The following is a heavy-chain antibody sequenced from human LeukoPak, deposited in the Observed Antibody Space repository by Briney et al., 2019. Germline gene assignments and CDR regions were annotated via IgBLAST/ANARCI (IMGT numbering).Heavy chain of an antibody. J-gene: IGHJ4*02. D-gene: IGHD6-13*01. V-gene: IGHV1-8*01. CDR1: GYTFTSYD. CDR2: MNPNSGNT. CDR3: ARAVYHIAEAENY. Sequence: ASVKVSCKASGYTFTSYDINWVRQATGQGLEWMGWMNPNSGNTGYAQKFQGRVTMTRNTSISTAYMELSSLRSEETAVYYCARAVYHIAEAENYWGEGTLATVSS.